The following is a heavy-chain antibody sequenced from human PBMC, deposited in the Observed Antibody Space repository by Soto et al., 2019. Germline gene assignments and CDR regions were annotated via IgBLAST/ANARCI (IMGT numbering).Heavy chain of an antibody. CDR1: GFTFSSYA. CDR3: ANLPVDTGGYYYYGMDV. V-gene: IGHV3-23*01. CDR2: ISGSGGST. D-gene: IGHD5-18*01. J-gene: IGHJ6*02. Sequence: EVQLLESGGGLVQPGGSLRLSCAASGFTFSSYAMSWVRQAPGKGLEWVSAISGSGGSTYYADSVKGRFTIYRDNSKNTLYMQMNGLSAEDTAVYYCANLPVDTGGYYYYGMDVWGQGTTVTVSS.